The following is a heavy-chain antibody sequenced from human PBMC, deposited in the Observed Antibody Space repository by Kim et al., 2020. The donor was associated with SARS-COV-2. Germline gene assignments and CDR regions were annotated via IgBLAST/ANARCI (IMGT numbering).Heavy chain of an antibody. CDR3: ARALWDFYYYKDV. CDR1: GFPFTRYV. CDR2: IAVYNDKT. V-gene: IGHV1-18*01. Sequence: ASVKVSCKASGFPFTRYVISWVRQAPGQGLEWMGWIAVYNDKTMYAQKYQGRVTLTTDTASTAFMVLRGLTSDDTAVYYCARALWDFYYYKDVWGGGTTV. D-gene: IGHD3-16*01. J-gene: IGHJ6*03.